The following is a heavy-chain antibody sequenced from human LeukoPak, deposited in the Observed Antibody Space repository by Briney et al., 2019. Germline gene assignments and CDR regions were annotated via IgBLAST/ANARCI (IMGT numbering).Heavy chain of an antibody. J-gene: IGHJ1*01. CDR3: ARRRYYDGSGYLE. D-gene: IGHD3-22*01. V-gene: IGHV4-39*01. CDR1: GDSVSRSDSY. CDR2: IYYSGRT. Sequence: SETLSLTCSVSGDSVSRSDSYWDWIRQPPGKGLEWIGTIYYSGRTYYSPSLKSRVTMPVDPSNNQFSLTLRPVTAADTAVYYCARRRYYDGSGYLEWGQGTLLSVSS.